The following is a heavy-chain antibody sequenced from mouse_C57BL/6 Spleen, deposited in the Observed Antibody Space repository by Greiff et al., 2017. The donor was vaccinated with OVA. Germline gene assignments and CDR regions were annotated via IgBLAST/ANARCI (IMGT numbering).Heavy chain of an antibody. CDR1: GYSFTGYY. CDR3: ASPSHYGPFEY. D-gene: IGHD1-1*01. Sequence: VQLQQSGPELVKPGASVKISCKASGYSFTGYYMNWVKQSPEKSLEWIGEINPSTGGTTYNQKFKAKATLTVDKSSSTAYMQLKSLTSEDSAVYYCASPSHYGPFEYWGKGTTLTVAS. J-gene: IGHJ2*01. CDR2: INPSTGGT. V-gene: IGHV1-42*01.